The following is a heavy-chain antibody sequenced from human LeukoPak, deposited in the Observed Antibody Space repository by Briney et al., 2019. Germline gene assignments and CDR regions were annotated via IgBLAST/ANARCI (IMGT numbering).Heavy chain of an antibody. D-gene: IGHD6-19*01. CDR1: GYTFTTYD. CDR2: MNPNSGNT. Sequence: ASVKVSCKASGYTFTTYDINRVRQATGQGLEWMGWMNPNSGNTGYAQNFQGRVTMTRNTSTSTAYMELTSLRSDDTAVYYCARGRRPTSGWSGRVFWGQGTLVTVSS. V-gene: IGHV1-8*01. J-gene: IGHJ4*02. CDR3: ARGRRPTSGWSGRVF.